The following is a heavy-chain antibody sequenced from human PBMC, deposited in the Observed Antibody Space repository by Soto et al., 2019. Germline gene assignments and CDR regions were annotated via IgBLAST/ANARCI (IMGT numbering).Heavy chain of an antibody. CDR2: IYGVDSQN. CDR3: PTGVGGSLGYFDY. V-gene: IGHV5-51*01. Sequence: GESLKISCKSFGYSFAAYWIGWVRQMPGKGLEGMGIIYGVDSQNIYSPSFQGPVPISDGRSISIAYLPWSGLKVSDTAVYYCPTGVGGSLGYFDYWGHGTLVTVSS. CDR1: GYSFAAYW. J-gene: IGHJ4*03. D-gene: IGHD2-15*01.